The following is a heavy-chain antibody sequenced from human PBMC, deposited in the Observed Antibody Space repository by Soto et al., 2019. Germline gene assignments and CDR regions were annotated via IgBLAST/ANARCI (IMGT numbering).Heavy chain of an antibody. CDR3: ARDWARAEDV. CDR1: GYTFTAYP. J-gene: IGHJ6*02. CDR2: INAGNGNT. D-gene: IGHD7-27*01. Sequence: ASVKVSCKPSGYTFTAYPIHWVRQAPGQGLEWMGWINAGNGNTKYSQRFQGRVTITRDTSASTAYKELSSLRSEDTAVYYCARDWARAEDVWGQGTTVTVSS. V-gene: IGHV1-3*01.